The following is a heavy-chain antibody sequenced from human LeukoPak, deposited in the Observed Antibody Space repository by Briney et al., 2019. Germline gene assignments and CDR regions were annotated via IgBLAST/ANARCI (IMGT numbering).Heavy chain of an antibody. V-gene: IGHV1-46*01. CDR1: GYTFTSYY. J-gene: IGHJ4*02. D-gene: IGHD3-10*01. CDR2: INPSGGST. Sequence: ASVKVSCKASGYTFTSYYMHWVRQAPGQGLEWMGIINPSGGSTSYAQKFQGRVTMTRDTSTSTVYMELSSLRSEDTAVYHCARSITMVRGAHGTHFDYWGQGTLVTVSS. CDR3: ARSITMVRGAHGTHFDY.